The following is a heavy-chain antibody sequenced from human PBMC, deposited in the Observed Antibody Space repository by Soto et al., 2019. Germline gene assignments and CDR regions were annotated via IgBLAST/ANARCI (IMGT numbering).Heavy chain of an antibody. J-gene: IGHJ6*02. V-gene: IGHV4-30-2*01. CDR1: GGSISSGGHS. CDR3: AREGGGNSHYYYGMDV. D-gene: IGHD2-21*02. Sequence: SETLSLTCAVSGGSISSGGHSWSWIRQPPGKGLEWIGYIYHSGSTHYNPSLKSRVTISVDRSKNQFSLKLSSVTAADTAVYYCAREGGGNSHYYYGMDVWGQGTTVTAP. CDR2: IYHSGST.